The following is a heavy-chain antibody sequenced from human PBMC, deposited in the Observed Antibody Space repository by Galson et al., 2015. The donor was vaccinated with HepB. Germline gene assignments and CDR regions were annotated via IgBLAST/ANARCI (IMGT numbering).Heavy chain of an antibody. CDR1: GYTFTSHW. D-gene: IGHD3-16*01. CDR2: INPSGGYT. J-gene: IGHJ5*02. CDR3: ARDHSWGDSWWSDP. Sequence: SVKVSCKASGYTFTSHWMHWVRQAPGQGLEWMGIINPSGGYTTYAQKFQGRVTLTRDTSTSTVYMELSSLRSEDTAVYYCARDHSWGDSWWSDPWGQGTLVTVSS. V-gene: IGHV1-46*01.